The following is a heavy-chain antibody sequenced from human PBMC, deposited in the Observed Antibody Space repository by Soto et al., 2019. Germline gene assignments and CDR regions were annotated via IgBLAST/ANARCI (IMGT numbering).Heavy chain of an antibody. CDR1: GGSISSSNW. D-gene: IGHD3-22*01. CDR2: LYYSGST. Sequence: PSETLSLTCAVSGGSISSSNWWSWVRQPPGKGLEWIGYLYYSGSTDYNPSLKSRVSISVDTSKNQFSLRLTSVTAADTAVYFCARDPLPGYDTSGPVLWGQGTLVTVSS. CDR3: ARDPLPGYDTSGPVL. J-gene: IGHJ4*02. V-gene: IGHV4-4*02.